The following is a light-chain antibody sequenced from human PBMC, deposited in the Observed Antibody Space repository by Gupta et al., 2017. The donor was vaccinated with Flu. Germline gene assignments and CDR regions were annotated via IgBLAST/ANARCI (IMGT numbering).Light chain of an antibody. Sequence: DNVLTQSPGTLSLSPGERATLSCRARQSVSTTFLAWFQQKPGQAPRLLIYGTFTRATGIPDRFGGSGSGTDFTLTISRVEPEDSAVDDCQQYGSVPWTCGLGTKVEIK. CDR1: QSVSTTF. CDR3: QQYGSVPWT. J-gene: IGKJ1*01. CDR2: GTF. V-gene: IGKV3-20*01.